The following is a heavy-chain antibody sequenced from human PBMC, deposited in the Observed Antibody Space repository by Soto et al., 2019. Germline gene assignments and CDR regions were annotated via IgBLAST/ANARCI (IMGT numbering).Heavy chain of an antibody. Sequence: PGGSLRLSCAASGFTFNNYWMHWVRQVPGKGLVWVSRVKSDGSSTGHADSVKGRFTISRDNARNTLYLQMNSLRAEDTAVYYCARAGYYRFDYWGRGTQVTVSS. J-gene: IGHJ4*02. D-gene: IGHD3-9*01. V-gene: IGHV3-74*01. CDR2: VKSDGSST. CDR3: ARAGYYRFDY. CDR1: GFTFNNYW.